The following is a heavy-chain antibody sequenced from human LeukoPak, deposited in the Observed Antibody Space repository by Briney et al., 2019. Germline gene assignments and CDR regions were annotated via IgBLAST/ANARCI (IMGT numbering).Heavy chain of an antibody. CDR1: GFTFSSYG. Sequence: AGGSLRLSCAASGFTFSSYGMHWVRQAPGKGLEWVAFIRYDGSNKYYADSVKGRFTISRDNSKNTLYLQMNSLRAEDTAVYYCAKGNDFWSGYHDYWGQGTLVTVSS. D-gene: IGHD3-3*01. CDR3: AKGNDFWSGYHDY. J-gene: IGHJ4*02. V-gene: IGHV3-30*02. CDR2: IRYDGSNK.